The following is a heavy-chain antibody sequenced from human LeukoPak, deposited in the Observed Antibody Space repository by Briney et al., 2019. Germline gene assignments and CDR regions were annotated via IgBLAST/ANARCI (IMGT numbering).Heavy chain of an antibody. V-gene: IGHV3-7*01. D-gene: IGHD3-16*01. CDR1: GFTFSNYW. J-gene: IGHJ4*02. Sequence: PGGSLRPSCAASGFTFSNYWMTWVRQAPGKGLEWVANIKHDGSEKYYVDSVKGRFTVSRDNAKNSLSLQMSSLRAEDTAVYYCARGANFGSFDYWGQGTLVTVSS. CDR2: IKHDGSEK. CDR3: ARGANFGSFDY.